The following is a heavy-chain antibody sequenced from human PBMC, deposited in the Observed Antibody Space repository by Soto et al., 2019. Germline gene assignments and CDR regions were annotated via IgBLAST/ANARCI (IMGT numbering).Heavy chain of an antibody. Sequence: QVQLVQSGAEVKKPGASVKVSCKASGYICINYAIHWVRQAPGQRLEWMGWINAGDGNTRYSQNFQCRVTITSDTSATTAHMELSNMRSEETAGFYCARGTVPTGALFDYWGQGTLVTVSS. CDR1: GYICINYA. J-gene: IGHJ4*02. D-gene: IGHD4-17*01. CDR3: ARGTVPTGALFDY. CDR2: INAGDGNT. V-gene: IGHV1-3*01.